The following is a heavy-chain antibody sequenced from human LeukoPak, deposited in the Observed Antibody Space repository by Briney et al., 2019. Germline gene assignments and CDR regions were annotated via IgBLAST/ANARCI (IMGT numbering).Heavy chain of an antibody. CDR1: GGSFSGYY. CDR3: AKDAAYYYDSSGYYPYYFDY. J-gene: IGHJ4*02. V-gene: IGHV3-23*01. Sequence: ETLSLTCAVYGGSFSGYYWSWIRQPPGKGLEWVSAISGSGGSTYYADSVKGRFTISRDNSKNTLYLQMNSLRAEDTAVYYCAKDAAYYYDSSGYYPYYFDYWGQGTLVTVSS. D-gene: IGHD3-22*01. CDR2: ISGSGGST.